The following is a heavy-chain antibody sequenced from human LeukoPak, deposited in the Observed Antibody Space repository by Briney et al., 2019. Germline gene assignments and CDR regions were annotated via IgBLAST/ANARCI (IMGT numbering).Heavy chain of an antibody. CDR3: AKGTYYDFWSSADY. V-gene: IGHV3-9*01. CDR1: GFTFDDYA. J-gene: IGHJ4*02. CDR2: ISWNSGSI. Sequence: PGGSLRLSCAASGFTFDDYAMHWVRQAPGKGLEWVSGISWNSGSIGYADSVKGRFTISRDNAKNSLYLQMNSLRAEDTALYYCAKGTYYDFWSSADYWGQGTLVTVSS. D-gene: IGHD3-3*01.